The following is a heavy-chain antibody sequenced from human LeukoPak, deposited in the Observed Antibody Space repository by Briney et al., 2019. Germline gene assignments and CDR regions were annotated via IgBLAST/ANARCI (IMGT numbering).Heavy chain of an antibody. J-gene: IGHJ4*02. Sequence: GGSLRLSCAASGFTFSSYAMSWVHQAPGKGLEWVSGISGSGGSTYYADSVKGRFTISRDNSKNTLYLQMNSLRAEDTAVYYCAKSTAMVNYFDYWGQGTLVTVSS. D-gene: IGHD5-18*01. CDR1: GFTFSSYA. CDR2: ISGSGGST. V-gene: IGHV3-23*01. CDR3: AKSTAMVNYFDY.